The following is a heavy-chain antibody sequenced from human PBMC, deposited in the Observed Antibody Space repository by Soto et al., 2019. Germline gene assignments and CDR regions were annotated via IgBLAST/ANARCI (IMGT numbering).Heavy chain of an antibody. CDR1: GYTFTGYA. Sequence: ASVKVSCKASGYTFTGYAMHWVRRAPGQRLEWMGWINAGNGNTKYSQKFQGRVTITRDTSASTAYMELSSLRSEDTAVYYCARDRGWSLFDYWGQGTLVTVSS. V-gene: IGHV1-3*01. CDR3: ARDRGWSLFDY. CDR2: INAGNGNT. J-gene: IGHJ4*02. D-gene: IGHD6-19*01.